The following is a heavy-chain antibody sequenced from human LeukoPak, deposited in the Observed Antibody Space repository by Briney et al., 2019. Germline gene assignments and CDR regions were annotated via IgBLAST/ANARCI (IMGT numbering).Heavy chain of an antibody. Sequence: GGSLRLSCAASGFTFSSYNMNWVRQAPGKGLEWVSSITSSSSYIYYADSVKGRFTISRDNAKNSLYLQMDSLRVEDTAEYYCARVIDYYDNWFDPWGQGTLVTVSS. D-gene: IGHD3-22*01. CDR2: ITSSSSYI. CDR1: GFTFSSYN. CDR3: ARVIDYYDNWFDP. V-gene: IGHV3-21*06. J-gene: IGHJ5*02.